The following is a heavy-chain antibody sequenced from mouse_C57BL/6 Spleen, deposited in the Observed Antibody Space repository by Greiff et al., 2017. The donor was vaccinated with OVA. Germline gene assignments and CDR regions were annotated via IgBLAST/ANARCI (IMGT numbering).Heavy chain of an antibody. CDR3: TRKGLVYFDY. J-gene: IGHJ2*01. Sequence: VKLMESGAELVRPGASVTLSCKASGYTFTDYEMHWVKRTPVHGLEWIGAIDPETGGTAYNQKFKGKAILTADKSSSTAYMELRSLTSEDSAVYYCTRKGLVYFDYWGQGTTLTVSS. CDR2: IDPETGGT. CDR1: GYTFTDYE. V-gene: IGHV1-15*01.